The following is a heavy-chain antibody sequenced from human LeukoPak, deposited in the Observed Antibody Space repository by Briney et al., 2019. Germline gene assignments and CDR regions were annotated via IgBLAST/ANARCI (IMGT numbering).Heavy chain of an antibody. D-gene: IGHD7-27*01. Sequence: GESLKISCKGSGYSFTSYWIGWVRQMPGKGLEWMWIIYPGDSDTRYSPSFQGQVTISADKTISTAYLQWSSLTASDTAMYYCARCWGPDPGYFDYWGQGTLVTVSS. CDR3: ARCWGPDPGYFDY. CDR1: GYSFTSYW. V-gene: IGHV5-51*01. J-gene: IGHJ4*02. CDR2: IYPGDSDT.